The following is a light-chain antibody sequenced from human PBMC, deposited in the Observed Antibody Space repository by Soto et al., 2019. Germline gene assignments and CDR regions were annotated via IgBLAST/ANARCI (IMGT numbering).Light chain of an antibody. CDR3: QQYNIYSRT. V-gene: IGKV1-5*01. J-gene: IGKJ1*01. CDR1: QSISSF. Sequence: DIQMTQSPASLSVSVGDRVTVTCRASQSISSFLNWYQQKPGKAPKLLIYAASSLDSGVPSRFSGSGSGTEFALTISSLQPEDFATYYCQQYNIYSRTFGQGTKVDIK. CDR2: AAS.